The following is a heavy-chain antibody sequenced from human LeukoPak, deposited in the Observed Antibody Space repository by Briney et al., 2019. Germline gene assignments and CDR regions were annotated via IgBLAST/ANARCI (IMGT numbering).Heavy chain of an antibody. V-gene: IGHV4-59*01. Sequence: SETLSLTCTVSGGSISSYYWSCIRQPPGKGLEWIGYIYYSGSTNYNPSLKSRVTISVDTSKNQFSLKLSSVTAADTAVYYCARDYSSGYYDAFDIWGQGTMVTVSS. CDR2: IYYSGST. J-gene: IGHJ3*02. D-gene: IGHD3-22*01. CDR1: GGSISSYY. CDR3: ARDYSSGYYDAFDI.